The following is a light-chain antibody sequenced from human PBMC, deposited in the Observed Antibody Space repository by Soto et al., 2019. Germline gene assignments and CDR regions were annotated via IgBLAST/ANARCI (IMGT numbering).Light chain of an antibody. CDR1: SSDVGGYNY. V-gene: IGLV2-14*03. J-gene: IGLJ2*01. CDR2: DVS. CDR3: SSYTTTSTLVI. Sequence: QSALTQPASVSGSPGQSITISCTGTSSDVGGYNYVSWYQLHPGKAPKLLIYDVSFRPSGVSNRFSGSKSGNTASLTISGLQAEDESDYYCSSYTTTSTLVIFGGGTKVTVL.